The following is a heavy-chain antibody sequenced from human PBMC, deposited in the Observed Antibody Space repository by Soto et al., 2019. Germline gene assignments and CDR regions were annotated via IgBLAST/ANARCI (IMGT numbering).Heavy chain of an antibody. Sequence: SETLSLTCTVSGGSISSYYWSWIRQPPGKGLEWIGYIYYSGSTNYNPSLKSRVTISVDTSKNQFSLKLSSVTAADTAVYYCARGVIWGSYNWFDPWGQGTLVTVSS. J-gene: IGHJ5*02. V-gene: IGHV4-59*08. D-gene: IGHD3-16*01. CDR3: ARGVIWGSYNWFDP. CDR1: GGSISSYY. CDR2: IYYSGST.